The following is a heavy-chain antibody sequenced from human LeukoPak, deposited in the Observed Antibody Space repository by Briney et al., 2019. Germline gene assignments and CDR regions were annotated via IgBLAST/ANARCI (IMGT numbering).Heavy chain of an antibody. CDR2: INHSGST. V-gene: IGHV4-34*01. Sequence: PSETLSLTCTVSGGSISSYYWSWIRQPPGKGLEWIGEINHSGSTNYNPSLKSRVTISADTSKNQFSLKLSSVTAADTAVYYCARGLTIFGVVDCRADYWGQGTLVTVSS. CDR3: ARGLTIFGVVDCRADY. CDR1: GGSISSYY. J-gene: IGHJ4*02. D-gene: IGHD3-3*01.